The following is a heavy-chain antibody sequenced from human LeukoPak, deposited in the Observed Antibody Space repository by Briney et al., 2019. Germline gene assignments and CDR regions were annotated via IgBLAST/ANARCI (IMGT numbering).Heavy chain of an antibody. CDR3: ARDNRRAFDY. CDR2: IYGSGTT. Sequence: KPSETLSLTCTISCGSISNYFWTWIRPPPGKGLEWIGYIYGSGTTYYNPSLKSRVTMSVDTSKNQFSLKLSSVTAADTAVYYCARDNRRAFDYWGQGTLVTVSS. D-gene: IGHD1-14*01. V-gene: IGHV4-59*12. J-gene: IGHJ4*02. CDR1: CGSISNYF.